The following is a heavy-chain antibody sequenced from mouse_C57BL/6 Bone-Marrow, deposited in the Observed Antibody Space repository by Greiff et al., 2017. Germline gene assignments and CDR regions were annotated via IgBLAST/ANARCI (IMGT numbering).Heavy chain of an antibody. J-gene: IGHJ3*01. Sequence: QVQLQQPGAELVKPGASVKLSCKASGYTFTSYWMQWVKQRPGQGLEWIGEIDPSDSYTNYNQKFKGKATLTVDTSSSTAYLQLSSLTSEDSAVYYCAGLLTAYWGQGTLVTVSA. V-gene: IGHV1-50*01. CDR3: AGLLTAY. CDR2: IDPSDSYT. D-gene: IGHD3-1*01. CDR1: GYTFTSYW.